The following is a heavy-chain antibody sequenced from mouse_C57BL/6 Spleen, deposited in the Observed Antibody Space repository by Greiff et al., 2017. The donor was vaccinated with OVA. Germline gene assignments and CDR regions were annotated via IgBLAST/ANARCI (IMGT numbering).Heavy chain of an antibody. J-gene: IGHJ3*01. V-gene: IGHV1-59*01. CDR2: IDPSDSYT. CDR3: ARVEGLDSSGYRFAY. CDR1: GYTFTSYW. D-gene: IGHD3-2*02. Sequence: QVQLKQPGAELVRPGTSVKLSCKASGYTFTSYWMHWVKQRPGQGLEWIGVIDPSDSYTNYNQKFKGKATLTVDTSSSTAYMQLSSLTSKDSAVYYCARVEGLDSSGYRFAYWGQGTLVTVSA.